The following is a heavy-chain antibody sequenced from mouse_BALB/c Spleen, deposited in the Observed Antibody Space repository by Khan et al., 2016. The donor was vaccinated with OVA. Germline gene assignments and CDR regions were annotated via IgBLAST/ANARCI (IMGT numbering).Heavy chain of an antibody. CDR3: ARVYYGYVFAY. Sequence: EVELVESGGGLVEPGGSLRLSCATSGFTFSDSYMSWVRQPPATALEWLGFIRKKASGYTTEYSASVKGRFTISRDNSQRILYLQMNSLRAEDSATYYCARVYYGYVFAYWGQGTLVTVSA. CDR2: IRKKASGYTT. V-gene: IGHV7-3*02. D-gene: IGHD1-2*01. CDR1: GFTFSDSY. J-gene: IGHJ3*01.